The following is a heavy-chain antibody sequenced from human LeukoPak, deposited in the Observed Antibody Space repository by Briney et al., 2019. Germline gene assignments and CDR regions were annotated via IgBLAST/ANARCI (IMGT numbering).Heavy chain of an antibody. D-gene: IGHD5-12*01. CDR2: IYYSGST. CDR3: ARDWGEGYSGYDYGRSYFDY. Sequence: SETLSLTCTVSGGSISSYYWSWIRQPPGKGLEWIGYIYYSGSTNYNPSLKSRVTISVDTSKNQFSLKLSSVTAADTAVYYCARDWGEGYSGYDYGRSYFDYWGQGTLVTVPS. J-gene: IGHJ4*02. CDR1: GGSISSYY. V-gene: IGHV4-59*01.